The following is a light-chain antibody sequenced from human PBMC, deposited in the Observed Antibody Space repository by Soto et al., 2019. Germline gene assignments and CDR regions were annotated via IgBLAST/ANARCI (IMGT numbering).Light chain of an antibody. CDR3: HHHGTSPQNT. CDR1: QSLTNSY. J-gene: IGKJ2*01. CDR2: AAS. Sequence: EIVLTQSPGTLASSPGERATLSCRASQSLTNSYLAWYQQKPCQATSLLIYAASTRGTGIPDRFSGSVSGTDFSLTISRLEPEDCPVYYRHHHGTSPQNTFGQGTKLEIK. V-gene: IGKV3-20*01.